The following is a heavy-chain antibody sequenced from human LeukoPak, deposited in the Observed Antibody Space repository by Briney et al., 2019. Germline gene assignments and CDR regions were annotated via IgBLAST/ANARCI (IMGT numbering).Heavy chain of an antibody. CDR1: GFTFSSYW. CDR3: AVESGSYSGFDY. V-gene: IGHV3-7*01. J-gene: IGHJ4*02. Sequence: GSLRLSCAASGFTFSSYWMSWVRQAPGKGLEWVANIKQDGSEKYYVDSVKGRFTISRDNAKNSLYLQMNSLSAEDTAVYYCAVESGSYSGFDYWGQGTLVTVSS. CDR2: IKQDGSEK. D-gene: IGHD1-26*01.